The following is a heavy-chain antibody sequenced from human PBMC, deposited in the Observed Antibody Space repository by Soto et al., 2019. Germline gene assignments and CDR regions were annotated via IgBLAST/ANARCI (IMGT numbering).Heavy chain of an antibody. CDR2: ISWNSGSI. J-gene: IGHJ3*02. V-gene: IGHV3-9*01. Sequence: EVQLVESGGGLVQPGRSLRLSCAASGFTFDDYAMHWVRQAPGKGLEWVSGISWNSGSIGYADSVKGRFTISRDNAKNSLHLQMNSLSAEDTALYDCEKADSSGLVSAFDIWGQGTIVTVSS. CDR1: GFTFDDYA. D-gene: IGHD6-19*01. CDR3: EKADSSGLVSAFDI.